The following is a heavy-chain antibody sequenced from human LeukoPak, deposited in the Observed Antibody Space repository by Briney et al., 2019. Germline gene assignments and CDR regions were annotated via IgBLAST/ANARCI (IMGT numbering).Heavy chain of an antibody. CDR3: ARSGDGDY. CDR2: ISSSSSYI. V-gene: IGHV3-21*01. CDR1: GFTLSSSA. D-gene: IGHD2-21*01. J-gene: IGHJ4*02. Sequence: GGSLRLSCSASGFTLSSSAMHWVRQAPGKGLEWVSSISSSSSYIYYADSVKGRFTISRDNAKNSLYLQMNSLRAEDTAVYYCARSGDGDYWGQGTLVTVSS.